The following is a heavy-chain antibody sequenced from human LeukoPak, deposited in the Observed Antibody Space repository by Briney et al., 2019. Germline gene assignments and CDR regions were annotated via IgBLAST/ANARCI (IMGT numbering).Heavy chain of an antibody. CDR3: AKDGSYYYDSSGYYQFDY. CDR2: ISGSGGST. Sequence: GGSLRLFCAASGFTLSSYAMSWVRQAPGKGLEWVSAISGSGGSTYCADSVKGRFTISRDNSKNTLYLQMNSLRAEDTAVYYCAKDGSYYYDSSGYYQFDYWGQRALVTVSS. V-gene: IGHV3-23*01. J-gene: IGHJ4*02. CDR1: GFTLSSYA. D-gene: IGHD3-22*01.